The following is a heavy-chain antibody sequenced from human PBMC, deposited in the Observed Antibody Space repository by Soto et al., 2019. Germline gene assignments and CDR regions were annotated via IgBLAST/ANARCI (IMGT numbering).Heavy chain of an antibody. V-gene: IGHV3-66*01. CDR3: AKGKWSVNWHFDL. CDR1: GASCSDYY. CDR2: LYSVGTT. Sequence: PGGSLRLSCAASGASCSDYYMSWIRQAPGEGLEWVSTLYSVGTTYYADSVKGRFIISRDNSKNTLYLQMNGLRAEDTAVYYCAKGKWSVNWHFDLWGRGTLVTVSS. D-gene: IGHD2-15*01. J-gene: IGHJ2*01.